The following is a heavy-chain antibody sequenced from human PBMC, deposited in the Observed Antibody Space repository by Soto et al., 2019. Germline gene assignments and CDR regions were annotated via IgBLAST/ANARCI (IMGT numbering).Heavy chain of an antibody. Sequence: PSETLSLTCTVSGGSISTSFWSWIRQPPGKGLEWIGQISPTGSTIYIPSLKSRVTISQDTSKNQFSLKLSSVTAADTAVYYCARGHLGYSGYDLGFLDYWGQGTLVTVSS. CDR2: ISPTGST. V-gene: IGHV4-59*01. CDR3: ARGHLGYSGYDLGFLDY. J-gene: IGHJ4*02. D-gene: IGHD5-12*01. CDR1: GGSISTSF.